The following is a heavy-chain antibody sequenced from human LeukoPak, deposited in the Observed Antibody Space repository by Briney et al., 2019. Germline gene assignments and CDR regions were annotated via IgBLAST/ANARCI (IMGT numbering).Heavy chain of an antibody. CDR1: GFTFSDYW. V-gene: IGHV3-7*01. CDR2: IKQDGGEK. Sequence: GGSLRLSCAASGFTFSDYWMGWVRQAPGKGLEWVASIKQDGGEKYYVDSVKGGFTISRDNAKNSLYLQMNSLRAEDTAVYYCARRYFDYWGQGTLVTVSS. J-gene: IGHJ4*02. CDR3: ARRYFDY.